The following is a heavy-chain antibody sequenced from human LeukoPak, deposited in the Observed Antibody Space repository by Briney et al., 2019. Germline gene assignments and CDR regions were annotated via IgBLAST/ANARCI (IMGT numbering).Heavy chain of an antibody. J-gene: IGHJ6*03. CDR3: AKEVEGYQLLSRKYYYYYMDV. CDR1: GFTFSSYG. CDR2: IRDDGSNK. V-gene: IGHV3-30*02. Sequence: GGSLRLSCAASGFTFSSYGMHWVRQAPGKGLEWVAFIRDDGSNKYYADSVKGRFTISRDKSKNTLYLQMNSLRADGTAVYYCAKEVEGYQLLSRKYYYYYMDVWGKGTTVTISS. D-gene: IGHD2-2*01.